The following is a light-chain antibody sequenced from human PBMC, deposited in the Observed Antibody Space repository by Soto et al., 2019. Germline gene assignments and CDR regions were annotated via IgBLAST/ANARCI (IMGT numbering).Light chain of an antibody. CDR1: QSVTSNY. CDR3: HQYGSAPPWI. CDR2: PAS. V-gene: IGKV3-20*01. Sequence: EIVLTQSPGTLSLSPGERATLSCRASQSVTSNYLGWYQQKPGQAPRPHIYPASRSAPGIPDRFRASGSGTDFAFTHTRVELDYFAVYIGHQYGSAPPWIFGHGAKVEMK. J-gene: IGKJ1*01.